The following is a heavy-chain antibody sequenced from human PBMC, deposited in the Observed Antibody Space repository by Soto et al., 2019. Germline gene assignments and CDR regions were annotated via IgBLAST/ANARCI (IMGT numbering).Heavy chain of an antibody. CDR1: GFTFSSQA. Sequence: GGSLRRSCAASGFTFSSQAMSWVRQAPGKGLEWVSVISAGGGGSYYADSVKGRFTISRDNSKNTLYLQMNSLRAEDTAVYYCARWSRITGTFGYWGQGTLVTVSS. J-gene: IGHJ4*02. CDR2: ISAGGGGS. V-gene: IGHV3-23*01. CDR3: ARWSRITGTFGY. D-gene: IGHD1-20*01.